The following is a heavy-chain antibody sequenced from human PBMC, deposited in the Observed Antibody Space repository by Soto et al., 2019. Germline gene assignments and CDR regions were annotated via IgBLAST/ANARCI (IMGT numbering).Heavy chain of an antibody. V-gene: IGHV4-59*01. CDR3: ATYGYNYDGYFDY. D-gene: IGHD5-12*01. CDR2: IYYSGST. CDR1: GGSISSYY. J-gene: IGHJ4*02. Sequence: KPSETLSLTCTVSGGSISSYYWSWIRQPPGKGLEWIGYIYYSGSTNYNPSLKSRVTISVDTSKNQFSLKLSSVTAADTAVYYCATYGYNYDGYFDYWGQGTLVTAPQ.